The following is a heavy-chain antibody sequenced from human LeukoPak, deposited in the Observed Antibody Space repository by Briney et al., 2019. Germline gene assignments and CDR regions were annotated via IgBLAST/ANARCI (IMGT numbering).Heavy chain of an antibody. CDR2: IWYGGSNK. D-gene: IGHD6-13*01. J-gene: IGHJ4*02. V-gene: IGHV3-33*01. Sequence: PGRSLRLSCAASGFNFSSYGMHWVRQAPGKGLEWVAVIWYGGSNKYYADSVKGRFTISRDNSKNTQYLQMNSLRAEDTAVYYCARDSSSWTPGYWGQGTLVAVSS. CDR1: GFNFSSYG. CDR3: ARDSSSWTPGY.